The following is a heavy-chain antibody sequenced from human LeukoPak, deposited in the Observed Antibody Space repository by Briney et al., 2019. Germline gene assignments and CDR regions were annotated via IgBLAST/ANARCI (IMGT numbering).Heavy chain of an antibody. CDR2: IYYSGST. CDR1: GGSISSYY. CDR3: ARGGGATDY. Sequence: SETLSPTCTVSGGSISSYYWSWIRQPPGKGLEWIGCIYYSGSTDYNPSLKSRVTISVDTSKNQFSLKLSSVTAADTAVYYCARGGGATDYWGQGTLVTVSS. V-gene: IGHV4-59*01. D-gene: IGHD1-26*01. J-gene: IGHJ4*02.